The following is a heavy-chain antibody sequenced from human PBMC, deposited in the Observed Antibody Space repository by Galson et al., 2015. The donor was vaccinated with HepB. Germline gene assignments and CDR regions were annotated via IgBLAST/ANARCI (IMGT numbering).Heavy chain of an antibody. D-gene: IGHD2-21*02. J-gene: IGHJ2*01. V-gene: IGHV4-59*08. CDR3: ARVCGDCYSWYFDL. CDR2: IYYSGST. Sequence: ETLSLTCTVSGGSISSYYWSWIRQPPGKGLEWIGYIYYSGSTNYNPSLKSRVTISVDTSKNQFSLKLSSVTAADTAVYYCARVCGDCYSWYFDLWGRGTLVTVSS. CDR1: GGSISSYY.